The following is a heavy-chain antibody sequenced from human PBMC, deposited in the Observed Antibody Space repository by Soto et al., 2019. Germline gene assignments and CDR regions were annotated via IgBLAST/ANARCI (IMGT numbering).Heavy chain of an antibody. J-gene: IGHJ4*02. CDR1: GCSISSSSYY. CDR3: ARHIYSNYFDY. Sequence: SETLSLTCTVSGCSISSSSYYWGWIRQPPGKGLEWIGSIYYSGSTYYNPSLKSRVTISVDTSKNQFSLKLSSVTAADTAVYYCARHIYSNYFDYWGQGTLVTVSS. V-gene: IGHV4-39*01. D-gene: IGHD4-4*01. CDR2: IYYSGST.